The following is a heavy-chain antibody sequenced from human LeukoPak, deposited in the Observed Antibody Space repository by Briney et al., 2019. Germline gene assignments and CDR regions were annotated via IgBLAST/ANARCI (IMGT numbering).Heavy chain of an antibody. CDR3: ASGRNGVTMETGYYYYYMDV. CDR1: GYSISSGYY. D-gene: IGHD3-10*01. V-gene: IGHV4-38-2*02. CDR2: IYHSGST. Sequence: SETLSLTCTVSGYSISSGYYWGWIRQPPGKGLEWIGSIYHSGSTYYNPSLKSRVTISVDTSKNQFSLKLSSVTAADTAVYYCASGRNGVTMETGYYYYYMDVWGKGTTVTVSS. J-gene: IGHJ6*03.